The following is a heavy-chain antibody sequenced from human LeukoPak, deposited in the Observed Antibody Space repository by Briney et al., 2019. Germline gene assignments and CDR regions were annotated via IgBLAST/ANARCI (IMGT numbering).Heavy chain of an antibody. CDR3: ARDYYDHAFDI. D-gene: IGHD3-22*01. V-gene: IGHV3-30*02. CDR1: GFTFSNYA. Sequence: GGSLRLSCAASGFTFSNYAMHWVRQAPGKGLEWVAFIRYDGRNKYYADSVKGRFTISRDNSKNTLYLQMNSLRAEDTTVYYCARDYYDHAFDIWGQGTMVTVSS. CDR2: IRYDGRNK. J-gene: IGHJ3*02.